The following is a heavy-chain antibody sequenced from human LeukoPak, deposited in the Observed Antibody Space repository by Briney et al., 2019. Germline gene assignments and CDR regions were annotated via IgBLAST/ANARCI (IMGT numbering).Heavy chain of an antibody. V-gene: IGHV3-30*02. J-gene: IGHJ6*03. D-gene: IGHD3-9*01. CDR3: AKGVKVPLLRYFSYYMDV. CDR1: GFTFSSYG. Sequence: GGSLRLSCAASGFTFSSYGMHWVRQAPGKGLEWVAFMRYDGSNRNYADSVKGRFTISRDNSKNALYLQMNSLRAEDTAVYYCAKGVKVPLLRYFSYYMDVWGKGTTVTISS. CDR2: MRYDGSNR.